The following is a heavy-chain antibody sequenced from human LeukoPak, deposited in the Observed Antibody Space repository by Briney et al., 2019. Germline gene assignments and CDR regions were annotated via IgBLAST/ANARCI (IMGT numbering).Heavy chain of an antibody. J-gene: IGHJ3*02. CDR1: GGTFSSYA. D-gene: IGHD3-3*01. V-gene: IGHV1-69*05. Sequence: SVKVSCKASGGTFSSYAISWVRQDPGQGLEWMGRIIPIFGTANYAQKFQGRVTITTDESTSTAYMELSSLRSEDTAVYYCARASYDFWSGYYIGNAFDIWGQGTMVTVSS. CDR2: IIPIFGTA. CDR3: ARASYDFWSGYYIGNAFDI.